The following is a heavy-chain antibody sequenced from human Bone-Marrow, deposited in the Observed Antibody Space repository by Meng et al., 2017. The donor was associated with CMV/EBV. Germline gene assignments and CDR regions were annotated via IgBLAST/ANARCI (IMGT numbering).Heavy chain of an antibody. CDR1: GFTFSSYS. CDR3: ARSNYCNTIPCSLLRADYYYGLDV. D-gene: IGHD2/OR15-2a*01. V-gene: IGHV4-34*01. Sequence: ESLKISCAASGFTFSSYSMNWVRQPPGKGLEWIGEINNKASTNYNPSLKSRVTMSVDTSKNQFPLKLTSVTAADTAVYYCARSNYCNTIPCSLLRADYYYGLDVWGQGTTVTGSS. CDR2: INNKAST. J-gene: IGHJ6*02.